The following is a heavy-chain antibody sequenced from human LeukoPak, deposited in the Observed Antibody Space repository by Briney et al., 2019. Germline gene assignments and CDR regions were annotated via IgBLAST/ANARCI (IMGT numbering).Heavy chain of an antibody. Sequence: PSETLSLTCTVSGGSISSSSYYWSWIRQPPGKGLEWIGYIYYSGSTNYNPSLKSRVTISVDTSKNQFSLKLSSVTAADTAVYYCARVSAASMVRGVKAYYFDYWGQGTLVTVSS. V-gene: IGHV4-61*01. CDR3: ARVSAASMVRGVKAYYFDY. CDR1: GGSISSSSYY. D-gene: IGHD3-10*01. CDR2: IYYSGST. J-gene: IGHJ4*02.